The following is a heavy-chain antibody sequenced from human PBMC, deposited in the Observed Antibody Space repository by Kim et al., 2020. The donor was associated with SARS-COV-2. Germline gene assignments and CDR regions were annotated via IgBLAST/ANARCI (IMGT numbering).Heavy chain of an antibody. J-gene: IGHJ5*02. Sequence: GGSLRLSCVASAFTFSSYWMSWVRQAPGKGLEWVANIKQDGSEKYYVDSVKGRFTISRDNAKNSLYLQMNSLRAEDTAVYYCAREGVAGNLEGGWFDPWGQGTLVTVSS. D-gene: IGHD2-15*01. CDR3: AREGVAGNLEGGWFDP. CDR2: IKQDGSEK. V-gene: IGHV3-7*01. CDR1: AFTFSSYW.